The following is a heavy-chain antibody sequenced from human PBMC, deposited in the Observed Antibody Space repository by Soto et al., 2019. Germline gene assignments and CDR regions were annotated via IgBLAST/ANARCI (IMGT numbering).Heavy chain of an antibody. J-gene: IGHJ4*02. CDR2: ISGSGGST. CDR1: GFTFSSYA. D-gene: IGHD2-2*01. CDR3: AKGTLVVPAAIPYYFDY. Sequence: PGGSLRLSCAASGFTFSSYAMSWVRQAPGKGLEWVSAISGSGGSTYYADSVKGRFTISRDNSKNTLYLQMNSLRAEDTAVYYCAKGTLVVPAAIPYYFDYWGQGTLVTVSS. V-gene: IGHV3-23*01.